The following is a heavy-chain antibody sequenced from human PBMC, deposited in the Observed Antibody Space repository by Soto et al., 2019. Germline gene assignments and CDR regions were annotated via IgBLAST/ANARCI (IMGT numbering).Heavy chain of an antibody. J-gene: IGHJ4*02. CDR1: GGSISNYY. D-gene: IGHD4-17*01. CDR3: ATWVDYGDFEGFDF. Sequence: PSETLSLTCTVSGGSISNYYWSWVRQPPGKGLEWIGYIYDSGSTNYNPSLKSRVTISVDTSITTAYLDLTRLTTNDTATYFCATWVDYGDFEGFDFWGQGTLVTVSS. V-gene: IGHV4-59*08. CDR2: IYDSGST.